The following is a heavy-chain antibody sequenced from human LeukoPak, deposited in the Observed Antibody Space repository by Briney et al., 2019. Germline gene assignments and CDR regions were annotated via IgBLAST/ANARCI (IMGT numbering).Heavy chain of an antibody. J-gene: IGHJ5*02. CDR1: GFTFSNHW. V-gene: IGHV3-69-1*01. CDR3: ARDPPGDIVVVPAAMRFDP. D-gene: IGHD2-2*01. Sequence: GGSLRLSCAASGFTFSNHWMHWVRQAPGKGLEWVSYISSSSTIYYADSVKGRFTISRDNAKNSLYLQMNSLRAEDTAVYYCARDPPGDIVVVPAAMRFDPWGQGTLVTVSS. CDR2: ISSSSTI.